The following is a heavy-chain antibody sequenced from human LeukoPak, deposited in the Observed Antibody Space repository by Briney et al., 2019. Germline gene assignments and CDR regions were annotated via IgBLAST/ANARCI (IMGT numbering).Heavy chain of an antibody. CDR3: ARAGATYYDFWSGYFRYYYYYMDV. J-gene: IGHJ6*03. D-gene: IGHD3-3*01. Sequence: GASVKVSCKASGYTFTSYAMNWVRQAPGQGLEWMGWINTNTGNPTYAQGFTGRFVFSLDTSVSTAYLQISSLKAEDTAVYYCARAGATYYDFWSGYFRYYYYYMDVWGKGTTVTVSS. CDR1: GYTFTSYA. CDR2: INTNTGNP. V-gene: IGHV7-4-1*02.